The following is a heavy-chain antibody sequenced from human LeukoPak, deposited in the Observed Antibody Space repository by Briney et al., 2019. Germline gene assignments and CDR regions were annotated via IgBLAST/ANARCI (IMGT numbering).Heavy chain of an antibody. J-gene: IGHJ3*02. D-gene: IGHD4-17*01. Sequence: RASVKVSCKASGYTFTSQYVHWVRQAPGRGLEWMGIINPSGGSTSYAQKFQGRVTMTRDTSTSTVYMELSSLGSEDTAVYYCAREGDYGHAFDIWGQGTMVTVSS. CDR3: AREGDYGHAFDI. CDR1: GYTFTSQY. V-gene: IGHV1-46*01. CDR2: INPSGGST.